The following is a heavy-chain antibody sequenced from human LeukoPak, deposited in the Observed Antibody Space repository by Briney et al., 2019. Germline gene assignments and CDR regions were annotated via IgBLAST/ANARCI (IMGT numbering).Heavy chain of an antibody. Sequence: PGGSLRLSCAASGFTFSSYGMHWVRQAPDKGLEWVAVIWYDGSNKYYADSVKGRFTISRDNSKNTLYLQMNSLRAEDTAVYYCARDWCGGDCYGADYWGQGTLVTVSS. J-gene: IGHJ4*02. CDR3: ARDWCGGDCYGADY. CDR2: IWYDGSNK. V-gene: IGHV3-33*01. CDR1: GFTFSSYG. D-gene: IGHD2-21*02.